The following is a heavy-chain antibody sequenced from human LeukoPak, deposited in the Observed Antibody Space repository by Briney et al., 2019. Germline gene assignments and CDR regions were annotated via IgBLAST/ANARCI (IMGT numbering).Heavy chain of an antibody. CDR3: ARDLRRVRSIAVAGTLDY. CDR2: MNPNSGNT. CDR1: GYTFTSYD. J-gene: IGHJ4*02. Sequence: GASVKVSCKASGYTFTSYDINWVRQATGQGLEWMGWMNPNSGNTGYAQKFQGRVTMTRDTSISTAYMELSRLRSDDTAVCYCARDLRRVRSIAVAGTLDYWGQGTLVTVSS. D-gene: IGHD6-19*01. V-gene: IGHV1-8*01.